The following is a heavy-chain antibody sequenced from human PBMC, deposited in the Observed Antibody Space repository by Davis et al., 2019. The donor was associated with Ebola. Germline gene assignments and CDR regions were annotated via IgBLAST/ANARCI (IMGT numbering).Heavy chain of an antibody. CDR2: IYYSGST. J-gene: IGHJ3*02. Sequence: SWVRQPPGKGLEWIGYIYYSGSTYYNPSLKSRVTISVDTSKNQFSLKLSSVTAADTAVYYCAGWELLTIVAFDIWGQGTMVTVSS. V-gene: IGHV4-30-4*08. D-gene: IGHD1-26*01. CDR3: AGWELLTIVAFDI.